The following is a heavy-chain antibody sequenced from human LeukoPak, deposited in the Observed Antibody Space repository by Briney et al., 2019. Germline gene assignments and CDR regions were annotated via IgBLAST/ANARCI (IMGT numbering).Heavy chain of an antibody. J-gene: IGHJ5*02. CDR1: GYTFTGYY. D-gene: IGHD6-13*01. CDR3: ARDRSAAARNRGNWFDP. CDR2: INPNSGGT. V-gene: IGHV1-2*02. Sequence: APVKVSCKASGYTFTGYYMHWVRQAPGQGLEWMGWINPNSGGTNYAQKFQGRVTMTRDTSISTAYMELSRLRSDDTAVYYCARDRSAAARNRGNWFDPWGQGTLVTVSS.